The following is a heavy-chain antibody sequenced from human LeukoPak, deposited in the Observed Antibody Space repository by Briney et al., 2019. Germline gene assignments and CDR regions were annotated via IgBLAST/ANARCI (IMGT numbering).Heavy chain of an antibody. CDR2: IYPGDSDT. V-gene: IGHV5-51*01. D-gene: IGHD4-17*01. CDR3: ARGDYTLLASPAYNY. CDR1: GYSFTSYW. Sequence: GESLKISCKGSGYSFTSYWIGWVRQMPGKGLEWMGIIYPGDSDTRYSPSFQGQVTISADKSISTAYLQWSSLKASDTAMYYCARGDYTLLASPAYNYWGQGTLVTVSS. J-gene: IGHJ4*02.